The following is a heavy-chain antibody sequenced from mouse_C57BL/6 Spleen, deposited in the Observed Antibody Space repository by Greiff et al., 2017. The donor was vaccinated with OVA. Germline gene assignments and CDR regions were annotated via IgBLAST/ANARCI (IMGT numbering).Heavy chain of an antibody. D-gene: IGHD1-1*01. V-gene: IGHV1-64*01. CDR3: ARDGGYYYGSSPSYFDY. Sequence: QVQLQQPGAELVKPGASVKLSCKASGYTFTSYWMHWVKQRPGKGLEWIGMIHPNSGSTNYNEKFKSKATLTVDKSSSTAYMQLSSLTSEDSAVYYCARDGGYYYGSSPSYFDYWGQGTTLTVSS. J-gene: IGHJ2*01. CDR2: IHPNSGST. CDR1: GYTFTSYW.